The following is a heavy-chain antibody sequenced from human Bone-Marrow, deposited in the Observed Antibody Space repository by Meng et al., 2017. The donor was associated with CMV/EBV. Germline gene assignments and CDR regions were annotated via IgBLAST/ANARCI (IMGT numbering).Heavy chain of an antibody. CDR1: GFSVSSNY. D-gene: IGHD3-22*01. CDR3: ARVKTYYYDSSGYGYFDY. V-gene: IGHV3-66*01. CDR2: IYSGGST. Sequence: GESLKISCTASGFSVSSNYMNWVRQAPGKGLEWVSVIYSGGSTYYADSVKGRFTISRDNAKNTLYLQMNSLRAEDTAVYYCARVKTYYYDSSGYGYFDYWGQGTLVTVSS. J-gene: IGHJ4*02.